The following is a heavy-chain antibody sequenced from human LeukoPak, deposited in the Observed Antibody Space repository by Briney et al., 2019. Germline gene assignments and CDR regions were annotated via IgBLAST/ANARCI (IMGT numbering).Heavy chain of an antibody. Sequence: ASVEVSCKASGYTFTSTGINWVRQAPGQGLEWMAWISPYNGNTKYARKFQGRVTVTTDTSTSTAYMELSRLRSDDTAVYYCARGRRVGATALGDYWGQGTLVTVSS. CDR2: ISPYNGNT. CDR3: ARGRRVGATALGDY. CDR1: GYTFTSTG. D-gene: IGHD1-26*01. J-gene: IGHJ4*02. V-gene: IGHV1-18*01.